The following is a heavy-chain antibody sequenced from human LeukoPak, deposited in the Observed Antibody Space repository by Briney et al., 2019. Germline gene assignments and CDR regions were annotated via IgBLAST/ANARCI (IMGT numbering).Heavy chain of an antibody. D-gene: IGHD2-8*01. V-gene: IGHV5-51*01. CDR2: IYPGDSDT. CDR3: ARLVQYCTNGVCYYDAFDI. CDR1: GYSFTSYW. Sequence: GESLKISCKGSGYSFTSYWIGWVRQMPGKGLEWMGIIYPGDSDTRYSPSFQGQVTISADKSISTAYLQWSSLKASDTAMYYCARLVQYCTNGVCYYDAFDIWGQGTMVTVSS. J-gene: IGHJ3*02.